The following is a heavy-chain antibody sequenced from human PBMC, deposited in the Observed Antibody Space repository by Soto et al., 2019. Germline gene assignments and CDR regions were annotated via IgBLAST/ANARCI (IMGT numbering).Heavy chain of an antibody. CDR1: GGSISSGGYY. D-gene: IGHD2-2*01. CDR3: ARAIPDIVLVPAAPYYYGMDV. CDR2: IYYSGST. J-gene: IGHJ6*02. Sequence: PSETLSLTCTVSGGSISSGGYYWSWIRQHPGKGLEWIGYIYYSGSTYYNPSLKSRVTISVDTSKNQFSLKLSSVTAADTAVYYCARAIPDIVLVPAAPYYYGMDVWGQGTTVTVSS. V-gene: IGHV4-30-4*08.